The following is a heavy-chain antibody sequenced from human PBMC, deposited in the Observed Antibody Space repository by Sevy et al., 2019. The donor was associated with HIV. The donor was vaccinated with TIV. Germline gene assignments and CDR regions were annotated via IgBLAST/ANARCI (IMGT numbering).Heavy chain of an antibody. D-gene: IGHD6-19*01. CDR2: INSDGSST. J-gene: IGHJ6*02. CDR1: GFTFSSYW. CDR3: ARDHSSGWYGLDYYYYYGMDV. V-gene: IGHV3-74*01. Sequence: GGSLRLSCAASGFTFSSYWMHWVRQAPGKGLVWVSRINSDGSSTSYADSVKGRFTISRDNAKNTRYLQMNSLGAEDTAVYYCARDHSSGWYGLDYYYYYGMDVWGQGTTVTVSS.